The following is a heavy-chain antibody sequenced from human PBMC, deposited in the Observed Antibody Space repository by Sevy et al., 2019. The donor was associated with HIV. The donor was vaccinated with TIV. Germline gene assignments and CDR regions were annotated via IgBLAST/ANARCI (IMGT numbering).Heavy chain of an antibody. CDR3: ARWGVVVAGRYDAFDI. CDR2: IYSGGST. D-gene: IGHD6-19*01. V-gene: IGHV3-53*01. CDR1: GFTVSSNY. J-gene: IGHJ3*02. Sequence: GGCLRLSCAASGFTVSSNYMSWVRQAPGKGLEWVSVIYSGGSTYYADSVKGRFTISRDNSKNTLYLQMNSLRAEDTAVYYCARWGVVVAGRYDAFDIWGQGTMVTVSS.